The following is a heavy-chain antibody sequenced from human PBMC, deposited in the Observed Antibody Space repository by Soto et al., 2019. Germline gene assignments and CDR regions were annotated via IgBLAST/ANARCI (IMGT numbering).Heavy chain of an antibody. CDR2: IKTDGTYA. J-gene: IGHJ4*02. V-gene: IGHV3-74*01. CDR3: AAGGSGDYAN. CDR1: GFTFSTYW. D-gene: IGHD3-22*01. Sequence: EVQLVESGGDLVQPGGSLRLSCAASGFTFSTYWLHWVRQAPGKGLLWVSRIKTDGTYAPYADSVKGRFTISRDNAKNTLYLQMNNLRVEDAAVYYCAAGGSGDYANWGQGTLVTVSS.